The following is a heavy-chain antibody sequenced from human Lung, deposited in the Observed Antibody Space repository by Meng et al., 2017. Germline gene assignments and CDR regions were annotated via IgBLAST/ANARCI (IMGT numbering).Heavy chain of an antibody. V-gene: IGHV7-4-1*02. D-gene: IGHD3-16*01. J-gene: IGHJ4*02. CDR3: ARDGYPVLGGVSAFDY. Sequence: QVQLVQSGSEWKKPGASVKVCVAASGYTLNAFAMNWVRQAPGHGLEWLGWINPNTGNPTYARGFTGRFVFSLDTSVSTAYLEISSLKAEDTAMYYCARDGYPVLGGVSAFDYWGQGTLVTVSS. CDR1: GYTLNAFA. CDR2: INPNTGNP.